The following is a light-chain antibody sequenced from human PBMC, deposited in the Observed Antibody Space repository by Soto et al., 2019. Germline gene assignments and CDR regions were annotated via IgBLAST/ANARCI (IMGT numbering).Light chain of an antibody. Sequence: EIVMTQSPATLSVSLGERVTLSCRASQTISDNLAWFQQKSGQAPRLLIHGAFKRATGVPDRFSGSGSGTEFTLTISSLQSEDSAVYYCQQYHNWPPQYTFGQGTKLQIK. CDR2: GAF. CDR3: QQYHNWPPQYT. J-gene: IGKJ2*01. V-gene: IGKV3-15*01. CDR1: QTISDN.